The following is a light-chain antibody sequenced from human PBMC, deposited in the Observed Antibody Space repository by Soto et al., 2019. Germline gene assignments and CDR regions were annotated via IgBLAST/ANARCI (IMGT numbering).Light chain of an antibody. Sequence: QSALTQPASVSGSPGQTVTIFCTGTTSDVGGYISVSWYQQHPGKAPKLMIYEVSNRPSGVSNRFSGSKSGDTASLTISGLQAEDEADYYCSSYTGSSTLAVFGSGTKATVL. CDR3: SSYTGSSTLAV. V-gene: IGLV2-14*01. CDR2: EVS. CDR1: TSDVGGYIS. J-gene: IGLJ1*01.